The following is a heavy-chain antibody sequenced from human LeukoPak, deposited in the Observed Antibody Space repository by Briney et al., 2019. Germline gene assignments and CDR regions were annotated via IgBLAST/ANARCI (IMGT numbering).Heavy chain of an antibody. CDR2: IRSKANNYAS. V-gene: IGHV3-73*01. CDR1: GFTFSGSA. D-gene: IGHD5-18*01. J-gene: IGHJ4*02. Sequence: GGSLRLSCVASGFTFSGSAIHWVRQASGKGLEWVGRIRSKANNYASAYAASVEGRFTISRDDSKNTAFLQMNSLRAEDTAVYFCANLGYNYAHGDYWGQGTLVTVSS. CDR3: ANLGYNYAHGDY.